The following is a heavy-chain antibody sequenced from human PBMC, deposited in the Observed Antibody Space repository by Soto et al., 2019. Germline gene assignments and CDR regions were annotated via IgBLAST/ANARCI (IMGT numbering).Heavy chain of an antibody. J-gene: IGHJ4*02. CDR2: LSGSGATT. Sequence: PGGSLRLSCAASGFTFTSAAVSWLRQAPGKGLEWVSTLSGSGATTCYADSVKGRFTISRDNSKNTLYLQMNSLRAEDTALYYCAKTRESGIYFYFDSWGQGALVTVSS. V-gene: IGHV3-23*01. CDR3: AKTRESGIYFYFDS. D-gene: IGHD1-26*01. CDR1: GFTFTSAA.